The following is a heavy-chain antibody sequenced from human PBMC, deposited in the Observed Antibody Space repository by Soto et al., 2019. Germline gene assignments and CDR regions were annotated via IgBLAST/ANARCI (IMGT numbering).Heavy chain of an antibody. CDR1: GGSISSYY. J-gene: IGHJ4*02. Sequence: TSETLSLTCTVSGGSISSYYWSWIRQPPGKGLEWIGYIYYSGSTNYNPSLKSRVTISVDTSKNQFSLKLSSVTAADTAVYYCASLGAQLGPHFDYWGQGTLATVPS. D-gene: IGHD6-13*01. CDR3: ASLGAQLGPHFDY. V-gene: IGHV4-59*08. CDR2: IYYSGST.